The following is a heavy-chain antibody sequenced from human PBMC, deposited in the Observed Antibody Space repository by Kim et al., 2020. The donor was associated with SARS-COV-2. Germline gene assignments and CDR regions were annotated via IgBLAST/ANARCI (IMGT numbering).Heavy chain of an antibody. J-gene: IGHJ3*02. D-gene: IGHD6-13*01. V-gene: IGHV3-23*01. Sequence: GGSLRLSCAAPGFTFSSYAMSWVRQAPGKGLEWVSAISGSGGSTYYADSVKGRFTISRDNSKNTLYLQMNSLRAEDTAVYYCAKEMIAAAGAGRDGYNHAFDIWGQGTMVTVSS. CDR2: ISGSGGST. CDR3: AKEMIAAAGAGRDGYNHAFDI. CDR1: GFTFSSYA.